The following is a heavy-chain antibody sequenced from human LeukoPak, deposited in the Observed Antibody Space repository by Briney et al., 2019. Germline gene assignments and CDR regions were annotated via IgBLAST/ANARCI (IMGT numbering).Heavy chain of an antibody. D-gene: IGHD3-10*01. CDR1: GFTFSSYE. CDR2: ISSSGSTI. CDR3: ARDRQLSWFDYYGMDV. V-gene: IGHV3-48*03. J-gene: IGHJ6*02. Sequence: PGGSLRLSCAASGFTFSSYEMNWVRQAPGKGLEWVSYISSSGSTIYYADSVKGRFTISRDNAKNSLYLQMNSLRAEDTAVYYCARDRQLSWFDYYGMDVWGQGTTVTVSS.